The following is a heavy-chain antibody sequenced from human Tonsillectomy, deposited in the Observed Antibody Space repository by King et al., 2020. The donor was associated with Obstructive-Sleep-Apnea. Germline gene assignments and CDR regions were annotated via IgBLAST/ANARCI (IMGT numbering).Heavy chain of an antibody. Sequence: VQLVESGGDLVEPGGSLRLSCAVSGLRFSRYSLNWVRQAPGKGLEWISYISMSGSDTYYADSVKGRFTISRDDATNSLFRQVNSLRVDDTAVYYCATDRNWAFDYWGQGTLVTVSS. CDR3: ATDRNWAFDY. CDR2: ISMSGSDT. J-gene: IGHJ4*02. D-gene: IGHD7-27*01. CDR1: GLRFSRYS. V-gene: IGHV3-48*04.